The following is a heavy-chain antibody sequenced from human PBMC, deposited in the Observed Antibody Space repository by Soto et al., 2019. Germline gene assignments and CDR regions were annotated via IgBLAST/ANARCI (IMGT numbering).Heavy chain of an antibody. Sequence: PSETLSLTCAVSGYSISSGYYWGWIRQPPGKGLEWIGSIYHSGSTYYNPSLKSRVTISVDTSKNQFSLKLSSVTAADTAVYYCARDLTVWLGRRGHYFDYWGQGTLVTVYS. CDR3: ARDLTVWLGRRGHYFDY. V-gene: IGHV4-38-2*02. CDR1: GYSISSGYY. D-gene: IGHD6-19*01. CDR2: IYHSGST. J-gene: IGHJ4*02.